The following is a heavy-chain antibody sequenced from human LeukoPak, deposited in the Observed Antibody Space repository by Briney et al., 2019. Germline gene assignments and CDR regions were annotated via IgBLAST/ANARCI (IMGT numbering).Heavy chain of an antibody. CDR2: ISSSGSTM. J-gene: IGHJ4*02. CDR3: ARDPGSGYEEHSDS. Sequence: GGSLRLSCAASGFIFSDYYMSWIRQAPGKGLEWVSYISSSGSTMYYTDSVKGRFTISRDNAKDSLYLQMNSLRAEDTAVYYCARDPGSGYEEHSDSWGQKTPLTASS. CDR1: GFIFSDYY. V-gene: IGHV3-11*01. D-gene: IGHD5-12*01.